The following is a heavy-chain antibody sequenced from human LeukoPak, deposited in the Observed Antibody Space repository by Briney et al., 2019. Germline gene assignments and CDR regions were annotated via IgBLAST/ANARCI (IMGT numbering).Heavy chain of an antibody. CDR1: GFTFSNAW. Sequence: GGSLRLSCAASGFTFSNAWMSWVRQAPGKGLVWVSRVNVDETTTNYADSVKGRFTISRDNAKNTVFLQMNSLTVEDTAVYYCARAGSYRFDYWGQGTLVTVSP. CDR3: ARAGSYRFDY. D-gene: IGHD3-16*02. V-gene: IGHV3-74*01. J-gene: IGHJ4*02. CDR2: VNVDETTT.